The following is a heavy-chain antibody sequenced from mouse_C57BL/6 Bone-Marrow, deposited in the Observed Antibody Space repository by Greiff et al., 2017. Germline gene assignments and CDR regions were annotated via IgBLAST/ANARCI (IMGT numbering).Heavy chain of an antibody. J-gene: IGHJ3*01. V-gene: IGHV1-81*01. CDR3: ARRRVYYYCSPWFAY. CDR2: IYPRSGNT. D-gene: IGHD1-1*01. Sequence: QVQLQQSGAELARPGASVKLSCKASGYTFTSYGISWVKQRTGQGLEWIGEIYPRSGNTYYNEKFKGKATLTVDTSSSTAYMELHSLTSEDSAVYFCARRRVYYYCSPWFAYWGQGTLVTVSA. CDR1: GYTFTSYG.